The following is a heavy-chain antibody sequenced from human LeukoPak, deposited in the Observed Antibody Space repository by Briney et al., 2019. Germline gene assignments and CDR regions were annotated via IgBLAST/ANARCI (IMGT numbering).Heavy chain of an antibody. J-gene: IGHJ3*02. D-gene: IGHD3-10*01. CDR2: INPNSGGT. Sequence: ASVKVSCKASGYTFTGYYMHWVRQAPGQGLEWMGLINPNSGGTNYAQKFQGRVTMTRDTSISTAYMELSRLRSDDTAVYYCARPITMVRGVIIVSDAFDIWGQGTMVTVSS. CDR3: ARPITMVRGVIIVSDAFDI. V-gene: IGHV1-2*02. CDR1: GYTFTGYY.